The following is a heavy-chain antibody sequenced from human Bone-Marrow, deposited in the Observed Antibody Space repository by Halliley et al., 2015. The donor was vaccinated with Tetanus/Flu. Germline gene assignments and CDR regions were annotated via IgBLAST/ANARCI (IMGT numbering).Heavy chain of an antibody. V-gene: IGHV4-30-2*01. CDR3: ASGSPNYDSSGYFDS. CDR1: GASIDSGDYS. CDR2: VHHRGST. J-gene: IGHJ4*02. D-gene: IGHD3-22*01. Sequence: TLSLTCAVSGASIDSGDYSWSWIRQPPGKGLEWIGYVHHRGSTFYKPSLKSRVTISVDRSKKHFSLNLSSVTAADTAVYYCASGSPNYDSSGYFDSWGRGTLVAVSS.